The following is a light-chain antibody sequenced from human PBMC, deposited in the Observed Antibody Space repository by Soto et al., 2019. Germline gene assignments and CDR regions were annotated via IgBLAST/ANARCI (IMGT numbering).Light chain of an antibody. J-gene: IGKJ4*01. CDR1: QSISNW. Sequence: DIQMTQSTSTLSASVGDRVTITCRASQSISNWLAWYQQKPGKAPKLLIYRASSLESGVPSRFSGSGSGTEFTLTISSLQPDDFATYYCQQYNSYSPRLTFGGGTKVETK. CDR2: RAS. V-gene: IGKV1-5*03. CDR3: QQYNSYSPRLT.